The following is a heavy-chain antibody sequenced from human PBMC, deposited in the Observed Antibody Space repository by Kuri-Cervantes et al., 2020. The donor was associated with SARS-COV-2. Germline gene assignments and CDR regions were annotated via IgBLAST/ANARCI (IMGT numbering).Heavy chain of an antibody. D-gene: IGHD3-10*01. CDR3: ARGMVRGIIQYYYYAMDV. V-gene: IGHV1-2*04. J-gene: IGHJ6*02. Sequence: ASVKVSCKASGYTFTGYYMHWLRQAPGPGLEWMGWINPNSGGTNYAQNFQGWVTMTRDTSISTAYMELSRLRSDDTAVYYVARGMVRGIIQYYYYAMDVWGQGTTVTVSS. CDR2: INPNSGGT. CDR1: GYTFTGYY.